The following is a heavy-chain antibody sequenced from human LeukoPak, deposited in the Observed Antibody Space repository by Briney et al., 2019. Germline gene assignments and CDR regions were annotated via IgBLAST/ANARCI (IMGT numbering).Heavy chain of an antibody. Sequence: ASVKVSCKASGYTFTSYDINWVRQATGQGLEWMGWMNPNSGNTGYAQKFQGRVTMTRNTSIRTAYMELSSLRSEDTAVYYCARKRGYSYDLDYWGQGTLVTVSS. J-gene: IGHJ4*02. CDR3: ARKRGYSYDLDY. D-gene: IGHD5-18*01. CDR2: MNPNSGNT. V-gene: IGHV1-8*01. CDR1: GYTFTSYD.